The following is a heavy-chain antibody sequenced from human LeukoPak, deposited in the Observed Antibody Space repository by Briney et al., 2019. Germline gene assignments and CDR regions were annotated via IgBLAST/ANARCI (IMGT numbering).Heavy chain of an antibody. CDR2: MNPNSGNT. J-gene: IGHJ5*02. D-gene: IGHD3-10*01. CDR1: GYTFTSYN. CDR3: ARDGSGSYYDRGWFDP. Sequence: ASVKVSCKASGYTFTSYNINWVRQATGQALEWMGWMNPNSGNTGYAQKFQGRVTMTRNTSISTAYMELSSLTSEDTAVYYCARDGSGSYYDRGWFDPWGQGTLVTVSS. V-gene: IGHV1-8*01.